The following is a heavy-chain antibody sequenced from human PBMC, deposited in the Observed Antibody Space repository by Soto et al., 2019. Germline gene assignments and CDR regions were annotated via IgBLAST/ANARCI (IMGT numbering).Heavy chain of an antibody. Sequence: SGPTLVNPTETLTLTCTVSGLSLNNGRLGVSWIRQPPGKALEWLAHMFSNDDKSYSTSLKIRLIISKDNSRSQVVLTMTNVDPVDSGTYYCALIKDCSRTDCYLASFDPWGQGTLVTVSS. CDR1: GLSLNNGRLG. CDR2: MFSNDDK. CDR3: ALIKDCSRTDCYLASFDP. V-gene: IGHV2-26*01. D-gene: IGHD2-2*01. J-gene: IGHJ5*02.